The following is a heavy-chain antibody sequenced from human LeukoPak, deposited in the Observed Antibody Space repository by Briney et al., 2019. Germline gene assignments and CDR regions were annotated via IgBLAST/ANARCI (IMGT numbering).Heavy chain of an antibody. CDR3: TTGSTYYYGSGSPPP. CDR1: GFTFSDAW. J-gene: IGHJ5*01. CDR2: IKGKADGGTT. Sequence: PGGSLRLSCATSGFTFSDAWMSWFRQTPGKGLEWNGRIKGKADGGTTDYNAPVKGRFSISRDDSKNTLYLQMNSLKTEDTAVYYCTTGSTYYYGSGSPPPWGRGTLVTVSS. D-gene: IGHD3-10*01. V-gene: IGHV3-15*01.